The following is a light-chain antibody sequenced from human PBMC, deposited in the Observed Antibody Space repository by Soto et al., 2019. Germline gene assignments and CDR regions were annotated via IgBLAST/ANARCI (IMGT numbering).Light chain of an antibody. CDR1: SSDVGGYNY. CDR3: SSYVGTNSHV. J-gene: IGLJ1*01. Sequence: QSVLTQPASASGSPGQSVTISCTGTSSDVGGYNYVSWYQHHPGKAPKLIIYEVYKRPSGVPDRFSGSKSGNTAALTVSGLQAEDEADYYCSSYVGTNSHVFGTGTKLTVL. CDR2: EVY. V-gene: IGLV2-8*01.